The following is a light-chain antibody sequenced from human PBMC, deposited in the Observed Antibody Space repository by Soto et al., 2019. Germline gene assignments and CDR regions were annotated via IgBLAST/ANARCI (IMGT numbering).Light chain of an antibody. V-gene: IGLV2-8*01. CDR1: SSDVGGYNY. Sequence: QAVVTQPPSASGSPGQSVTISCTGTSSDVGGYNYVSWYQQHPGKAPKLMIYEVSKRPSGVPDRFSGSKSGNTASLTVSGLQAEDEADYYCSSYAGSNHLVIFGGGTKLTVL. CDR2: EVS. J-gene: IGLJ2*01. CDR3: SSYAGSNHLVI.